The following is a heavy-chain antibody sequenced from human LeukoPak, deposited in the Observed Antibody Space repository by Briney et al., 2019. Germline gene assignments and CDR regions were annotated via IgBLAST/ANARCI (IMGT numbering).Heavy chain of an antibody. Sequence: GGSLRLSCAASGFTFSDYWMTWVRQAPGKGLEWVANIKPDGSEKYYVDSVRGRFTISRDNAKNSLYLQMNSLGAEDTAVYYCARDHGHYWGQGTLVTVSS. J-gene: IGHJ4*02. CDR3: ARDHGHY. CDR2: IKPDGSEK. CDR1: GFTFSDYW. V-gene: IGHV3-7*01.